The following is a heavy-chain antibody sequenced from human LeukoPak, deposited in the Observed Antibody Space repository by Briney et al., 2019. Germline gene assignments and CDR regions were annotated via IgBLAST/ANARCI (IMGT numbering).Heavy chain of an antibody. CDR3: ARGVWAGSATWSDY. J-gene: IGHJ4*02. D-gene: IGHD2-15*01. V-gene: IGHV4-34*01. Sequence: PSETLSLTCAVYGGSFSGYHFSWIRQPPGKGLEWIGEINHSGSTNYNPSLKSRVTISVDTSKDQFSPKLSSVTAADTAVYYCARGVWAGSATWSDYWGQGTLVTVSS. CDR1: GGSFSGYH. CDR2: INHSGST.